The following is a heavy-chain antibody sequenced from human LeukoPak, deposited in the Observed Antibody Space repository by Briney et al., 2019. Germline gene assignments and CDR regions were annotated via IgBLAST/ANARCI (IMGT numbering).Heavy chain of an antibody. V-gene: IGHV1-69*05. Sequence: ASVKVSCKASGGTFSSYAISWVRQAPGQGLEWMGGIIPILGTANYAQKFQGRVTITTDESTSTAYMELSSLRSEDTAVYYCARTSIRGGCYYYYMDVWGKGTTVTVSS. CDR3: ARTSIRGGCYYYYMDV. CDR2: IIPILGTA. D-gene: IGHD5-24*01. J-gene: IGHJ6*03. CDR1: GGTFSSYA.